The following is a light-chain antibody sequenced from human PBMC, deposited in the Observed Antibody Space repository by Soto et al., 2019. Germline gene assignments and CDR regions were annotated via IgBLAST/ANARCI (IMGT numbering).Light chain of an antibody. CDR3: QQYGSSPPRT. Sequence: VMTQSPATLSLSPGESATLSCRGSQSVSSNLAWYQQKPGQAPRLLIYGAYTRATGIPATFSGSGSGTEFTPTISSLQSEDFAVYYCQQYGSSPPRTFGQGTKVDIK. V-gene: IGKV3-15*01. J-gene: IGKJ1*01. CDR1: QSVSSN. CDR2: GAY.